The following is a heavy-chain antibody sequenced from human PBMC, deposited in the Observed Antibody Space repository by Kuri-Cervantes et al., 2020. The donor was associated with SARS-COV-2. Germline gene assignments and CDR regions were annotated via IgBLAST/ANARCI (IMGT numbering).Heavy chain of an antibody. CDR1: GFIFSDFG. D-gene: IGHD6-13*01. CDR2: ISSSGTTI. V-gene: IGHV3-48*01. J-gene: IGHJ4*02. CDR3: ARVFGSYVAAAAAYYFDY. Sequence: GGSLRLSCEASGFIFSDFGMNWVRQAPGKGLEWVSYISSSGTTIYYADSVKGRFTISRDNAKNSLYLQMNSLRAEDTAVYYCARVFGSYVAAAAAYYFDYWGQGTLVTVSS.